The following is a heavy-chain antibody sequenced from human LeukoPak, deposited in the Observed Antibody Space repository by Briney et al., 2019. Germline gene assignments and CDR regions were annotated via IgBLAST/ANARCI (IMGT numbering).Heavy chain of an antibody. CDR1: GYTFTSYG. Sequence: ASVKVSCKASGYTFTSYGISWVRQAPGQGLEWMGWISAYNGNTNYAQKLQGRVTMTTDTSTSTAYMELRSLRSDDTAVYYCARGAYYYGSGSSPFDYWGQGSLVTVSS. J-gene: IGHJ4*02. CDR3: ARGAYYYGSGSSPFDY. V-gene: IGHV1-18*01. D-gene: IGHD3-10*01. CDR2: ISAYNGNT.